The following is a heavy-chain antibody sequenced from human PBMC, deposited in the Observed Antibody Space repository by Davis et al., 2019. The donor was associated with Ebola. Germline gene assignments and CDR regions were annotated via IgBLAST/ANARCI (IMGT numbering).Heavy chain of an antibody. J-gene: IGHJ6*02. V-gene: IGHV3-66*02. CDR3: AKPGIVGVYYYGMDV. Sequence: GESLKISCAASGFTVITKYMSWVRQAPGKGLEWVSLIYSGGSTYYADSVKGRFTISRDNSKNTLYLQMNSLRAEDTAVYYCAKPGIVGVYYYGMDVWGQGTTVTVSS. D-gene: IGHD1-26*01. CDR1: GFTVITKY. CDR2: IYSGGST.